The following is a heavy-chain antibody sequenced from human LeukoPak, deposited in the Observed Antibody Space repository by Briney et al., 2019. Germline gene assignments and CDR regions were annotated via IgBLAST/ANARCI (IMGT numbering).Heavy chain of an antibody. Sequence: GGSLRLSCAASGCTFSSYSMNWVRQAPGKGLEWVSSISSSSSYIYYADSVKGRFTISRDNAKNSLYLQMNSLRAEDTAVYYCAREPWGFGELPFDYWGQGTLVTVSS. CDR1: GCTFSSYS. CDR3: AREPWGFGELPFDY. CDR2: ISSSSSYI. D-gene: IGHD3-10*01. V-gene: IGHV3-21*01. J-gene: IGHJ4*02.